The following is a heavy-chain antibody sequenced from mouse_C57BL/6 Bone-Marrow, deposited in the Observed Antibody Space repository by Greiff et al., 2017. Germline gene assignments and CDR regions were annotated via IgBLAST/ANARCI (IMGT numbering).Heavy chain of an antibody. CDR1: GFTFSDYY. CDR2: INYDGSST. V-gene: IGHV5-16*01. Sequence: EVQVVESEGGLVQPGSSMKLSCTASGFTFSDYYMAWVRQVPEKGLEWVANINYDGSSTYYLDSLKSRFIISRDNATNILYLQMSSLKSEDTATYYCARGYDDYFDYWGQGTTLTVSS. J-gene: IGHJ2*01. D-gene: IGHD2-12*01. CDR3: ARGYDDYFDY.